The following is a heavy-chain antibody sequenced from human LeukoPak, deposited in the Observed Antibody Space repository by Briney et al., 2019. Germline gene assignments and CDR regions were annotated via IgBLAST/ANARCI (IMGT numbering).Heavy chain of an antibody. V-gene: IGHV5-51*01. CDR2: IHSGDSNT. D-gene: IGHD3-3*02. CDR1: GYRFSTYW. CDR3: ARLSGKGRAPQDD. Sequence: GESLKISCVGSGYRFSTYWIAWARQMPGKGLEWMGIIHSGDSNTVYSPSFQGQVTISADKSISTAYLQWSSLKASDTAMYYCARLSGKGRAPQDDWGQGTLVTVSS. J-gene: IGHJ4*02.